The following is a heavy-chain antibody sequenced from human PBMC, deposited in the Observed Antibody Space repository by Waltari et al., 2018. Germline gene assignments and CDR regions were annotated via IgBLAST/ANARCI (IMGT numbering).Heavy chain of an antibody. D-gene: IGHD3-22*01. CDR2: INHSGST. J-gene: IGHJ4*02. CDR3: ARGTPDPRYDSSGYYFDY. CDR1: GGSFSGYY. V-gene: IGHV4-34*01. Sequence: QVQLQQWGAGLLKPSETLSLTCAVYGGSFSGYYWSWIRQPPGKGLEWIGEINHSGSTNYNPSLKSRVTISVDTSKNQFSLKLSSVTAADTAVYYCARGTPDPRYDSSGYYFDYWGQGTLVTVSS.